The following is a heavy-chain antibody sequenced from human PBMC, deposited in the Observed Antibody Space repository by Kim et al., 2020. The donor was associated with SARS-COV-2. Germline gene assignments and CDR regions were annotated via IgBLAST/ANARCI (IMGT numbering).Heavy chain of an antibody. CDR3: ARRARVFDP. Sequence: SETLSLTCTVSGGSISSYYWSWIRQPPGKGLEWIGYIYYSGSTNYNPSLKSRVTISVDTSKNQFSLKLSSVTAADTAVYYCARRARVFDPWGQGTLVTVSS. CDR1: GGSISSYY. CDR2: IYYSGST. J-gene: IGHJ5*02. V-gene: IGHV4-59*08.